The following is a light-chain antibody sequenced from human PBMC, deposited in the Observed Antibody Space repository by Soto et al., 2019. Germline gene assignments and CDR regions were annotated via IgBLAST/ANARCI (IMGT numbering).Light chain of an antibody. V-gene: IGLV2-8*01. CDR2: EVT. CDR1: SSDVGAYNY. J-gene: IGLJ2*01. CDR3: SSYAGTNSV. Sequence: QSALTQPPSASGSPGQSVTISCTGTSSDVGAYNYVSWYQQHPGKAPKLMIYEVTKRPSGVPDRFSGSKSGNTASLTVSGLQAEYEADYYCSSYAGTNSVFGGGTKLTVL.